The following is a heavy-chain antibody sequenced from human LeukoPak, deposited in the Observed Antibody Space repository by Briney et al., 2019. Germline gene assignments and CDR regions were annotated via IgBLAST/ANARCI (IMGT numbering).Heavy chain of an antibody. D-gene: IGHD4-23*01. Sequence: GESLKISCKGSGYTFTNYWIHWVRQMPGKGLEWMGNVYPGDSNTRYSPSFQGQVTISADKSITTTYLQWNSLKASDTAIYYCARQLDYGGFGAFGIWGQGTMVTVSS. CDR1: GYTFTNYW. CDR3: ARQLDYGGFGAFGI. CDR2: VYPGDSNT. J-gene: IGHJ3*02. V-gene: IGHV5-51*01.